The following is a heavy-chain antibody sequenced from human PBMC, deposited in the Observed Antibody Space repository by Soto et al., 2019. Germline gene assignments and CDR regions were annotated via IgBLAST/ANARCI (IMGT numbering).Heavy chain of an antibody. D-gene: IGHD6-13*01. CDR2: ISAYNGNT. CDR3: ARDPIIAAAAVNWFDP. J-gene: IGHJ5*02. V-gene: IGHV1-18*04. CDR1: GYTFTSYG. Sequence: ASVKVSCKASGYTFTSYGISWVRQAPGQGLEWMGWISAYNGNTNYAQKLQGRVTMTTDTDTSTAYMELRSLRSDDTAVYYCARDPIIAAAAVNWFDPWGQGTLVTVSS.